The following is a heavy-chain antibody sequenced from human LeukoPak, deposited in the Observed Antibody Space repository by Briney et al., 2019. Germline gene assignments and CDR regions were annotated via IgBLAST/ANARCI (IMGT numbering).Heavy chain of an antibody. CDR3: VRDNYSYRLDVWGQGTLVTVSSDV. CDR2: INPNGGIT. D-gene: IGHD3-16*01. V-gene: IGHV1-46*02. J-gene: IGHJ6*04. CDR1: GYTFHTYY. Sequence: ASVKVSCKASGYTFHTYYMHWVRQAPGQGLEWMGIINPNGGITTYAQKFQGRVTMTRDMSTNTVYMQLNSLTSDDTAIYYCVRDNYSYRLDVWGQGTLVTVSSDVWGKGTTVTVSS.